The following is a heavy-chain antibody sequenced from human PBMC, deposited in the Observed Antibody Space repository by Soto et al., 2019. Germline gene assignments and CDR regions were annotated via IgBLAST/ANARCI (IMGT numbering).Heavy chain of an antibody. D-gene: IGHD3-22*01. CDR2: INPSGGST. Sequence: QVQLVQSGAEVKKPGASVKVSCTASGYTFTSYYMHWVRQAPGQGLEWMGIINPSGGSTSYAQKFQGRVTMSRDTSTRTVDLELSSLRSEGTAVYYCARDSGRWLSYWYFDRWGRGTLVTVS. CDR3: ARDSGRWLSYWYFDR. CDR1: GYTFTSYY. V-gene: IGHV1-46*01. J-gene: IGHJ2*01.